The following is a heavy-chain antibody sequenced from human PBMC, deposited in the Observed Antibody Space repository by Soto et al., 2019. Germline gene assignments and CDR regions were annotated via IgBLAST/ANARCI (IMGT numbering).Heavy chain of an antibody. J-gene: IGHJ5*02. Sequence: SETLSLTCTVSGGSISSYYWSWIRQPPGKGLEWIGYIFYSGSTNYNPSLKSRVTISVDTSKNQFSLKLSSVTAADTAVYYCARLSGDMVRGVIIGDNWFDPWGQGTLVTVS. V-gene: IGHV4-59*08. CDR2: IFYSGST. CDR3: ARLSGDMVRGVIIGDNWFDP. D-gene: IGHD3-10*01. CDR1: GGSISSYY.